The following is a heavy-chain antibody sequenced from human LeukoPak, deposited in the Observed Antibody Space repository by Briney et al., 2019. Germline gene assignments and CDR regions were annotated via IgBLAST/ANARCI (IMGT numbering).Heavy chain of an antibody. CDR2: INGSGGST. V-gene: IGHV3-23*01. D-gene: IGHD3-10*01. CDR1: GFTFSSYA. J-gene: IGHJ4*02. Sequence: GGSLRLSCAASGFTFSSYAMSWVRQAPGKGLEWVSAINGSGGSTYYADSVKGRFTISRDNSKNTLYLQMNSLRAEDTAVYYCVKSPTARLGGIFDYWGQGTLVTVSS. CDR3: VKSPTARLGGIFDY.